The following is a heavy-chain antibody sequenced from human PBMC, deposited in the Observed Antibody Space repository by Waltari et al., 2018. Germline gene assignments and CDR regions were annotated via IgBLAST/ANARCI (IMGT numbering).Heavy chain of an antibody. Sequence: QVQLVQSGAEVKKPGASVKVSCKASGYTFPSYDINWVRQAPGQGLEWMGWMNPNSGNTGYAQKFQGRVSITRDTSISTAYMELSSLRSEDTAVYYCARNVAGTGDFTYWGQGTLVTVSS. V-gene: IGHV1-8*02. CDR2: MNPNSGNT. J-gene: IGHJ4*02. CDR3: ARNVAGTGDFTY. CDR1: GYTFPSYD.